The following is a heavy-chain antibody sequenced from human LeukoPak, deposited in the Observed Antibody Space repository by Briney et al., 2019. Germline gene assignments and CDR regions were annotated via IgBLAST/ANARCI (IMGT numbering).Heavy chain of an antibody. D-gene: IGHD5-18*01. CDR3: AKDMLPPRASFGLYYYYGMDV. CDR2: IGGDGGST. V-gene: IGHV3-43*02. CDR1: GFTFDDYA. Sequence: GGSLRLSCAASGFTFDDYAMHWVRQGPGKGLEWVSLIGGDGGSTSYADSVKGRFTISRDNSKNSLYLQMNSLRTEDTALYFCAKDMLPPRASFGLYYYYGMDVWGQGTAVTVSS. J-gene: IGHJ6*02.